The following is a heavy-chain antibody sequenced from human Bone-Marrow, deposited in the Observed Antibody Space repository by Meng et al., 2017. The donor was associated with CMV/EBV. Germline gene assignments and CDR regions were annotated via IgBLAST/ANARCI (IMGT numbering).Heavy chain of an antibody. V-gene: IGHV4-34*01. J-gene: IGHJ4*02. CDR2: INHSGST. Sequence: SETLSLTCAVYGGSFSGYYWSWIRQPPGKGLEWIGEINHSGSTNYNPSLKSRVTISVDTSKNQFSLKLSSVTAADTAVYYCARVRWGYYTNGVCYTLDYWGQGTLVTVSS. CDR1: GGSFSGYY. CDR3: ARVRWGYYTNGVCYTLDY. D-gene: IGHD2-8*01.